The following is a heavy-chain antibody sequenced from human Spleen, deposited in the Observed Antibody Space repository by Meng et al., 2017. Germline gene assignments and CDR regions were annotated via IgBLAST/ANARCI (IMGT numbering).Heavy chain of an antibody. Sequence: QVQLRQWGDALFKPSETLSLTCVVSWGSFINYSWSWIRQPPGKGLGWIGEINHSGSTNYTPSLESRATISVDTSQNNLSLKLSSVTAADSAVYYCARGPTTMAHDFDYWGQGTLVTVSS. CDR3: ARGPTTMAHDFDY. V-gene: IGHV4-34*01. CDR2: INHSGST. J-gene: IGHJ4*02. D-gene: IGHD4-11*01. CDR1: WGSFINYS.